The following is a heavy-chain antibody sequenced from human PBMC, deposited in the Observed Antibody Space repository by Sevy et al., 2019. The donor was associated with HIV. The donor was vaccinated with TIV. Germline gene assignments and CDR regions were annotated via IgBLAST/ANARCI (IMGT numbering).Heavy chain of an antibody. CDR1: GFTFSRYW. Sequence: GGSLRLSCAASGFTFSRYWMHWVRQVPGKGLVWVSRINTDGSTTSYADSVKGRFTISRDNAKNTRYLQMHSLRVDDTAVYYCTRDGESRWEVGSSGYYPIGYWGQGTLVTVSS. CDR2: INTDGSTT. J-gene: IGHJ4*02. D-gene: IGHD3-22*01. CDR3: TRDGESRWEVGSSGYYPIGY. V-gene: IGHV3-74*01.